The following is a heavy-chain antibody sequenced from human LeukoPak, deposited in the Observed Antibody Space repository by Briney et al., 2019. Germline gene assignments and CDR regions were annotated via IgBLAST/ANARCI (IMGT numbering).Heavy chain of an antibody. J-gene: IGHJ6*02. V-gene: IGHV3-30*18. CDR3: AKESSLAPHYYYYYGMDV. Sequence: PGGSLRLSCAASGFTFSSSDMSWVRQAPGKGLEWVAVISYDGSNKYYADSVKGRFTISRDNSKNTLYLQMNSLRAEDTAVYYCAKESSLAPHYYYYYGMDVWGQGTTVTVSS. CDR2: ISYDGSNK. CDR1: GFTFSSSD. D-gene: IGHD6-13*01.